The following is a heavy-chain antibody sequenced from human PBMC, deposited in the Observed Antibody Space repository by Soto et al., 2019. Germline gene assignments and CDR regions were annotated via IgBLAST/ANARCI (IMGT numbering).Heavy chain of an antibody. CDR1: GFTFSSYW. D-gene: IGHD2-15*01. Sequence: EVQLVESGGGLVQPGGSLRLSCAASGFTFSSYWMSWVRQAPGKGLEWVANIKQDGSEKYYVDSVKGRFTISRDNAKNSLYLQMNSLRAEDTAVYYCARDGTLPRPYCSGGSCYEVNNWFDPWGQGTLVTVSS. CDR2: IKQDGSEK. J-gene: IGHJ5*02. CDR3: ARDGTLPRPYCSGGSCYEVNNWFDP. V-gene: IGHV3-7*01.